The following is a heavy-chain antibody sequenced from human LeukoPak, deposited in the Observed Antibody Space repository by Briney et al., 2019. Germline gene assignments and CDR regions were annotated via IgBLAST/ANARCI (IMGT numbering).Heavy chain of an antibody. CDR3: ARGRCSSTSCYPQDAFDI. D-gene: IGHD2-2*01. V-gene: IGHV3-48*01. CDR1: GFTFSSYS. Sequence: GGSLRLSCAASGFTFSSYSMNWVRQAPGKGLEWVSYISSSSSTIYYADSVKGRFTISRDNAKNSLYLQMNSLRAEDTAVYYCARGRCSSTSCYPQDAFDIWGQGTMVTVSS. J-gene: IGHJ3*02. CDR2: ISSSSSTI.